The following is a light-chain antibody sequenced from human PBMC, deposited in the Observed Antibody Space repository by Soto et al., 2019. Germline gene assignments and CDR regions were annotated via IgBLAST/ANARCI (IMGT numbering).Light chain of an antibody. CDR3: SSCTSSSTLV. Sequence: QSALTQPASVSGSPGQSITISCTGTSSDVGGYNYVSWYQQHPGKAPQLMLYEVSNRPSGVSNRFSGAKPGNTAALTISGLQAEDEADYYCSSCTSSSTLVFGGGTKLTVL. CDR2: EVS. J-gene: IGLJ2*01. CDR1: SSDVGGYNY. V-gene: IGLV2-14*01.